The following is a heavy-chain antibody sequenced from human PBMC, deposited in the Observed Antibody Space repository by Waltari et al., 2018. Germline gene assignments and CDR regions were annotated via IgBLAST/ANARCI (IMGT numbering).Heavy chain of an antibody. J-gene: IGHJ4*02. Sequence: EVQLVESGGGLVQPGRSLRLSCTASGFTFGDYALNWVRQAPGKGLEWVGFIRTKSYGGTTEYAPSVKGRFTISRDDSKSIAYLQMSSLKTEDTAVYYCNIARRGPLVDYWGQGTLVTVSS. D-gene: IGHD3-10*01. CDR2: IRTKSYGGTT. CDR3: NIARRGPLVDY. V-gene: IGHV3-49*04. CDR1: GFTFGDYA.